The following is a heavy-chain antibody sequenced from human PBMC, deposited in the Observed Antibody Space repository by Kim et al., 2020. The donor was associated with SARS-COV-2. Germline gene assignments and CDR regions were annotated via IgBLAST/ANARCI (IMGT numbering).Heavy chain of an antibody. J-gene: IGHJ6*02. CDR1: GFTFSSYA. Sequence: GGSLRLSCAASGFTFSSYAMSWVRQAPGKGLEWVSAISGSGGSTYYADSVKGRFTISRDNSKNTLYLQMNSLRAEDTAVYYCAKDPTREYYYYSSNIYYYGMDVWGQGTTVTVSS. CDR3: AKDPTREYYYYSSNIYYYGMDV. D-gene: IGHD1-26*01. V-gene: IGHV3-23*01. CDR2: ISGSGGST.